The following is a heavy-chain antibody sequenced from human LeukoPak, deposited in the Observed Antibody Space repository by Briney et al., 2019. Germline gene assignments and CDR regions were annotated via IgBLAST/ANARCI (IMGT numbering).Heavy chain of an antibody. CDR2: ISSSGGTI. Sequence: GGSLRLSCAASGFTFSSYEKNWVRQTPGKGLEWLSYISSSGGTIYYADSVKGRFTISRDNAKSSLYLQMNGLRAEDTAVYYCARDSSMLRGPLVIYYFDFWGQGTLVTVSS. CDR1: GFTFSSYE. J-gene: IGHJ4*02. CDR3: ARDSSMLRGPLVIYYFDF. D-gene: IGHD3-10*01. V-gene: IGHV3-48*03.